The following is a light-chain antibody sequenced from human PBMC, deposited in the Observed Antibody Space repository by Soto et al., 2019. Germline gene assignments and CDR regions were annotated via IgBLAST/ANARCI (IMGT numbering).Light chain of an antibody. CDR2: SAS. Sequence: DIQMTQSPSSLSASVADRVTITCRASQDIGTDLGWYQQKPGKAPKLLIRSASSLQSGVPSRFSGSGSGTDFTLSITSLQPEDFATYYCQQSYGAPITFGQGTRLEIK. J-gene: IGKJ5*01. V-gene: IGKV1-39*01. CDR1: QDIGTD. CDR3: QQSYGAPIT.